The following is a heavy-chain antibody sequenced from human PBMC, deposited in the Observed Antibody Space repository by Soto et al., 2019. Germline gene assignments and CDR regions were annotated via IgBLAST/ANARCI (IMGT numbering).Heavy chain of an antibody. V-gene: IGHV4-39*01. CDR3: ARHRIEVVWRGFDY. CDR1: ADSSTISNSY. CDR2: SSYNGGT. Sequence: SETLSLTCTVSADSSTISNSYWGWLRHPPGKGLQWIGSSSYNGGTFYNPSLKGRVAISVDTSKKQSSLQVTSVTAADTAMYFCARHRIEVVWRGFDYWGQGSPVTVSS. D-gene: IGHD1-1*01. J-gene: IGHJ4*02.